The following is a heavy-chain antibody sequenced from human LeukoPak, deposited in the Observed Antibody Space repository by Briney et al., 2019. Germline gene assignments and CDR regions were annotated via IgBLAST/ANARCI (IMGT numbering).Heavy chain of an antibody. CDR3: AKDQYSSSSLYYFDY. CDR2: IWYDGSNK. V-gene: IGHV3-33*06. D-gene: IGHD6-6*01. Sequence: PGRSLRLSCAASGFTFSSYGMHWVRQAPGKGLEWVAVIWYDGSNKYYADSVKGRFTISRDNSKNPLYLQMNSLRAEDTAVYYCAKDQYSSSSLYYFDYWGQGTLVTVSS. CDR1: GFTFSSYG. J-gene: IGHJ4*02.